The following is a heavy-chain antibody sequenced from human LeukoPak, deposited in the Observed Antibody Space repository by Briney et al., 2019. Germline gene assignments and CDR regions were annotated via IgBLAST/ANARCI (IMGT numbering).Heavy chain of an antibody. V-gene: IGHV3-74*01. Sequence: PGGSLRLSCAASGFTFSSYWMHWVRQAPGKGLMWVSRINSDGSSTSYADSVKGRFTISRDNAKNTLYLQMNSLRAEDTAVYYCVGSSSWYFDYWGQGTLVTVSS. CDR3: VGSSSWYFDY. CDR2: INSDGSST. J-gene: IGHJ4*02. D-gene: IGHD6-13*01. CDR1: GFTFSSYW.